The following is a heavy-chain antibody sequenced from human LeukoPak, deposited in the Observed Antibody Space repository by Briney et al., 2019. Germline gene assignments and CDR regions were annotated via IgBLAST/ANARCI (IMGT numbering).Heavy chain of an antibody. Sequence: PSETLSLTCTVSGGSISSSSYYWGWIRQPPGKGLEWIGSIYYSESTYYNPSLKSRVTISVDTSKNQFSLKLSSVTAADTAVYYCARGRVYTIAAAGLYFDYWGQGTLVTVSS. CDR3: ARGRVYTIAAAGLYFDY. CDR2: IYYSEST. J-gene: IGHJ4*02. V-gene: IGHV4-39*07. D-gene: IGHD6-13*01. CDR1: GGSISSSSYY.